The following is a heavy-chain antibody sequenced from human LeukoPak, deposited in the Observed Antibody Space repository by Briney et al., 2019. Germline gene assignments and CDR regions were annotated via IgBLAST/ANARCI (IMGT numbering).Heavy chain of an antibody. J-gene: IGHJ4*02. D-gene: IGHD2-2*01. CDR1: GFMLSSFA. Sequence: AGSLRLSSAASGFMLSSFAMSWVRQAPGKGLEWVSTIYYSGGNTYSADSVKGRFTISRDNAKNTLYLQMNSLRAEDTAVYYCAKDQGQAVVPRRFDNWGQGTLVTVSS. CDR2: IYYSGGNT. CDR3: AKDQGQAVVPRRFDN. V-gene: IGHV3-23*01.